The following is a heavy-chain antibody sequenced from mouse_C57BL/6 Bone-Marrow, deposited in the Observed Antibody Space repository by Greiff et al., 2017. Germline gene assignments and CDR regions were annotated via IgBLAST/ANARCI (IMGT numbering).Heavy chain of an antibody. CDR3: AKEDDGYYPDY. Sequence: QVQLQQPGAELVMPGASVKLSCKASGYTFTSYWMHWVKQRPGQGLEWIGEIDPSDSYTNSNQKFKGKSTLTVDKSSSTAYMQLSSLTSEDSAVYYCAKEDDGYYPDYWGQGTTLTVSS. J-gene: IGHJ2*01. D-gene: IGHD2-3*01. CDR1: GYTFTSYW. V-gene: IGHV1-69*01. CDR2: IDPSDSYT.